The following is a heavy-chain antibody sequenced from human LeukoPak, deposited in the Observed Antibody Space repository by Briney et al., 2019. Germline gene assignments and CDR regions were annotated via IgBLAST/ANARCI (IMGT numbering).Heavy chain of an antibody. J-gene: IGHJ6*04. Sequence: PGGSLRLSCAASGFTFSSYAMSWVRQAPGKGLEWISYTSNSGRTVYYADSVKGRFTISRDNAKNSLYLQMNSLRAEDTAVYYCAELGITMIGGVWGKGTTVTISS. CDR2: TSNSGRTV. D-gene: IGHD3-10*02. CDR1: GFTFSSYA. V-gene: IGHV3-48*03. CDR3: AELGITMIGGV.